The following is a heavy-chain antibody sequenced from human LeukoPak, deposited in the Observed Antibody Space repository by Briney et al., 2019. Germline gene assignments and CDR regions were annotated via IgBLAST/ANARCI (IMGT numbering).Heavy chain of an antibody. CDR2: IRPDANDG. D-gene: IGHD7-27*01. CDR3: ARADWGSIDY. Sequence: GGSLRLSCAAFSGFAMSWVRQAPGKGLEWVAIIRPDANDGSYVDSVKGRLTISRDNAKNSLYLQLNSLRAEDTAVYFCARADWGSIDYWGQGALVTVSS. V-gene: IGHV3-7*01. CDR1: SGFA. J-gene: IGHJ4*02.